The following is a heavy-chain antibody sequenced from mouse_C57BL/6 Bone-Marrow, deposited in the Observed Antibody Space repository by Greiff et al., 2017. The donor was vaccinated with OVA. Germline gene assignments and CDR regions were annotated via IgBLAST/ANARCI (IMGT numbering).Heavy chain of an antibody. J-gene: IGHJ2*01. Sequence: EVKLQESGAELVRPGSSVKMSCKTSGYTFTSYGINWVKQRPGQGLEWIGYIYIGNGYTEYNEKFKGKATLTSDTSSSTAYMQLSSLTSEDSAIYFCARWPYYYGSSYFDYWGQGTTLTVSS. CDR2: IYIGNGYT. D-gene: IGHD1-1*01. CDR3: ARWPYYYGSSYFDY. V-gene: IGHV1-58*01. CDR1: GYTFTSYG.